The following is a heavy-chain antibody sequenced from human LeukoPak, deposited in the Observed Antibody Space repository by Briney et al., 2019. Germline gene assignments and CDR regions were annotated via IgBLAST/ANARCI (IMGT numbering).Heavy chain of an antibody. J-gene: IGHJ4*02. Sequence: PSQTLSLTCTVSGGSISSGGYYWSWIRQPPGKGLEWIGYIYHSGSTYYNPSLKSRVTISVDRSKNQFSLKLSSVTAADTAVYYCARGIGTEHYGSGEGVDYWGQGTLVTVSS. CDR1: GGSISSGGYY. CDR2: IYHSGST. V-gene: IGHV4-30-2*01. CDR3: ARGIGTEHYGSGEGVDY. D-gene: IGHD3-10*01.